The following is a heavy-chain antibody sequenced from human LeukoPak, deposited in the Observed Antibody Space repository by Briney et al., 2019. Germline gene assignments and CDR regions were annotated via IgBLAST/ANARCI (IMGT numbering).Heavy chain of an antibody. J-gene: IGHJ4*02. CDR2: ISGSGGTT. D-gene: IGHD4-23*01. V-gene: IGHV3-23*01. CDR3: ARERGSSGGNTNGYFDY. Sequence: GGSLRLSCAASEFTFSNYAMSWVRQAPGKGLEWVSVISGSGGTTYSADSVKGRFTIPRDNSKNTLYLQMNSLRAEDTAAYYCARERGSSGGNTNGYFDYWGQGALVTVSS. CDR1: EFTFSNYA.